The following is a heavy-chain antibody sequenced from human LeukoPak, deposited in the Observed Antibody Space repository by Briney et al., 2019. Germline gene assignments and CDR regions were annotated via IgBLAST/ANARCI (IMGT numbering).Heavy chain of an antibody. V-gene: IGHV4-4*07. CDR3: ARVLGSGSYPYYYYYGMDV. D-gene: IGHD3-10*01. CDR2: IYTSGST. J-gene: IGHJ6*02. Sequence: SPETLSLTCTVSGGSISSYHWSWIRQPAGKGLEWIGRIYTSGSTNYNPSLKSRVTMSVGTSKNQFSLKLSSVTAADTAVYYCARVLGSGSYPYYYYYGMDVWGQGTTVTVSS. CDR1: GGSISSYH.